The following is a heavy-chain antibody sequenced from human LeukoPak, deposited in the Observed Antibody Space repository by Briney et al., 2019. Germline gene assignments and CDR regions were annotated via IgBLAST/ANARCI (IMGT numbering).Heavy chain of an antibody. Sequence: KSSETLSLTCAVYGGSFSGYYWSWIRQPPGKGLEWIGEINHSGSTYYNASLQSRVTISIDTSKNQFSLRLNSVTAADTAMYYCAKSGGNGLIDYWGQGTRVTVSS. V-gene: IGHV4-34*01. CDR3: AKSGGNGLIDY. CDR1: GGSFSGYY. CDR2: INHSGST. D-gene: IGHD1-26*01. J-gene: IGHJ4*02.